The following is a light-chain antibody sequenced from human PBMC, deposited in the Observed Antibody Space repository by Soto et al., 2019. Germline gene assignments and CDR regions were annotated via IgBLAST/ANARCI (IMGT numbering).Light chain of an antibody. CDR2: DVT. CDR1: SSDVCAYNY. V-gene: IGLV2-11*01. Sequence: QSALTQPRSVSGSPGQSVTISCTGTSSDVCAYNYVSWYQQHPGKAPKMMIDDVTKRPSGVPDRFSGSKSGNTASLTISGLRAEDEADYYCCSYAGRYTLILGGGTKVTV. J-gene: IGLJ2*01. CDR3: CSYAGRYTLI.